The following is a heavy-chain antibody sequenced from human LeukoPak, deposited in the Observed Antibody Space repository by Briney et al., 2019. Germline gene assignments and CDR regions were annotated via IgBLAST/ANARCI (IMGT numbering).Heavy chain of an antibody. Sequence: ASVKVSCKASGGTFSSYAISWVRQAPGQGLEWMGGIIPIFGTANYAQKFQGRVTITADESTSTAYMELSSLRSEDTAVYYCARGLRDGGNYYFDYWGQGTLVTVSS. V-gene: IGHV1-69*13. CDR3: ARGLRDGGNYYFDY. D-gene: IGHD4-23*01. J-gene: IGHJ4*02. CDR2: IIPIFGTA. CDR1: GGTFSSYA.